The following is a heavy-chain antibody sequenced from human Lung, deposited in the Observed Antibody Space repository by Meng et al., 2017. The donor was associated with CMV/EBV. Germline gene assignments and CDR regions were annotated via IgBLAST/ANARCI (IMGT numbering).Heavy chain of an antibody. J-gene: IGHJ4*02. Sequence: GGSLRLSCAASGLSVISNYMSWVRQAPGKGLEWVATIYSTGNTYYADYVKGRFTIPRDNSKNTLYLQMNSLRAEDTAVYYCARGVAAALFNYWGQGTLVTVSS. V-gene: IGHV3-53*01. CDR3: ARGVAAALFNY. CDR1: GLSVISNY. CDR2: IYSTGNT. D-gene: IGHD2-15*01.